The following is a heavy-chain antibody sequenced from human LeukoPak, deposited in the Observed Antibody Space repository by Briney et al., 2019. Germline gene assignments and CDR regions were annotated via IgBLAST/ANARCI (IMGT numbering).Heavy chain of an antibody. CDR3: ARPYSMYYYMDV. CDR2: IYYSGST. Sequence: PSETLSLTCTVSGGSISSYYWSWIRQPPGKGLEWIGSIYYSGSTYYNPSLKSRVTISVDTSKNQFSLKLSSVTAADTAVYYCARPYSMYYYMDVWGKGTTVTVSS. J-gene: IGHJ6*03. D-gene: IGHD2-15*01. CDR1: GGSISSYY. V-gene: IGHV4-59*05.